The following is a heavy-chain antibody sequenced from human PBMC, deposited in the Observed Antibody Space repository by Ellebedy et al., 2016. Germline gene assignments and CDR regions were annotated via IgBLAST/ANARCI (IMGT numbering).Heavy chain of an antibody. D-gene: IGHD4-23*01. V-gene: IGHV4-31*03. J-gene: IGHJ4*02. CDR3: ARAWYGGNDY. CDR2: NHYSGST. Sequence: SETLSLXXIVSGGSISSGGYYWSWIRQHPGKGLEWIGNNHYSGSTYYNPSLKSRVTISVDTSKNQFSLKLSSVTAADTAVYYCARAWYGGNDYWGQGTLVTVSS. CDR1: GGSISSGGYY.